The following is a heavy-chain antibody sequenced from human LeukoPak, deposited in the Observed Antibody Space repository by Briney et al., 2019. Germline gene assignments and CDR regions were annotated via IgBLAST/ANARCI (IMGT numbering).Heavy chain of an antibody. CDR2: IYYSGST. V-gene: IGHV4-39*01. CDR1: GGSISSSSYY. D-gene: IGHD3-3*01. CDR3: ARHHYGITIFGVVKDWFDP. Sequence: KPSETLSLTCTVSGGSISSSSYYWGWIRQPPGKGLEWIGSIYYSGSTYYNPSLKSRVTISVDTSKNQFSLKLSSVTAADTAVYYCARHHYGITIFGVVKDWFDPWGQGTLVTVSS. J-gene: IGHJ5*02.